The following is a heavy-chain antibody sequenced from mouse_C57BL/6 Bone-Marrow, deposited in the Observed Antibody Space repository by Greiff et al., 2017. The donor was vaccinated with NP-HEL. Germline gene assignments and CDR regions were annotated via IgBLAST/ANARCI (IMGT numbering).Heavy chain of an antibody. Sequence: VQLQQSGPELVKPGASVKISCKASGYTFTDSYMNWVKRSHGKSLEWMGDINPNNGGTSYNQKFKGKATLTVDKSSSTAYMELRSLTSEDSAVYYCARYWYYAMDYWGQGTSVTVSS. CDR2: INPNNGGT. CDR1: GYTFTDSY. CDR3: ARYWYYAMDY. D-gene: IGHD4-1*01. V-gene: IGHV1-26*01. J-gene: IGHJ4*01.